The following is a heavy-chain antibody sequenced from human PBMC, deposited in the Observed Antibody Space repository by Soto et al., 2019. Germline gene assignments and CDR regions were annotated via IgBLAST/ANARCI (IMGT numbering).Heavy chain of an antibody. D-gene: IGHD3-10*01. Sequence: SVKVSCKASGGTFSSYAISWVRQAPGQGLEWMGGIIPIFGTANYAQRFQGRVTITADESTSTAYVELSSLRSEDTAVYYCARPIMVRGVIGGYYYGMDVWGQGTTVTVSS. V-gene: IGHV1-69*13. J-gene: IGHJ6*02. CDR1: GGTFSSYA. CDR3: ARPIMVRGVIGGYYYGMDV. CDR2: IIPIFGTA.